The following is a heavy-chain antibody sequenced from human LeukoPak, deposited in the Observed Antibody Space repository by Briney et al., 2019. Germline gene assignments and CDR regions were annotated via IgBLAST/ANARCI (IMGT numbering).Heavy chain of an antibody. CDR1: GGSISSGDYY. J-gene: IGHJ6*04. Sequence: SETLSLTCTVSGGSISSGDYYWSWIRQPPGKGLEWIGYIYYSGSTYYNPSLKSRVTISVDTPKNQFSLKLSSVTAADTAVYYCAREGYCSSTSCLDVWGKGTTVTVSS. CDR3: AREGYCSSTSCLDV. CDR2: IYYSGST. V-gene: IGHV4-30-4*08. D-gene: IGHD2-2*01.